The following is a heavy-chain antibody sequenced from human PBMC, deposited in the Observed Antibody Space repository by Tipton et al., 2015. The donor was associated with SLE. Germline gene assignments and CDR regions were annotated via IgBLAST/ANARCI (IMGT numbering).Heavy chain of an antibody. CDR1: GGSFSGYY. D-gene: IGHD4-23*01. Sequence: TLSLTCAVYGGSFSGYYWSWIRQPPGKGLEWIGEINHSGSTNYNPSLKSRVTISVDTSKNQFSLKLSSVTAADTAVYYCARDQGGGNSGYSYGMDVWGQGTTVTVSS. CDR3: ARDQGGGNSGYSYGMDV. J-gene: IGHJ6*02. V-gene: IGHV4-34*01. CDR2: INHSGST.